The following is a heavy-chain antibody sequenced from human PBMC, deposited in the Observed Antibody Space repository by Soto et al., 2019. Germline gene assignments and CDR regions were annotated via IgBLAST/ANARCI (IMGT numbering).Heavy chain of an antibody. V-gene: IGHV1-46*01. Sequence: VSVKVSCKASGYTFTSYYMHWVRQAPGQGLEWMGIINPSGGSTSYAQKFQGRVTMTRDTSKNQFSLKLSSVTAADTAVYYCARHETLHGDYDYWGQGTLVTVSS. CDR1: GYTFTSYY. CDR2: INPSGGST. D-gene: IGHD4-17*01. J-gene: IGHJ4*02. CDR3: ARHETLHGDYDY.